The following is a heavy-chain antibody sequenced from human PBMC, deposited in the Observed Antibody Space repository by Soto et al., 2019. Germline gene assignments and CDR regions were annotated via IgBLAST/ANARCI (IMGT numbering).Heavy chain of an antibody. CDR3: VFGSWNQYFFDH. CDR1: GFTFTSYS. Sequence: PGGSLRLSCTTSGFTFTSYSMHWVRQAPGKGLEWAATFWYDASSQTYADSVKGRFTISRDPSRGTVYLLMDSLRTDDTAVYYCVFGSWNQYFFDHWGQESVVTVSS. D-gene: IGHD6-13*01. J-gene: IGHJ4*02. V-gene: IGHV3-33*08. CDR2: FWYDASSQ.